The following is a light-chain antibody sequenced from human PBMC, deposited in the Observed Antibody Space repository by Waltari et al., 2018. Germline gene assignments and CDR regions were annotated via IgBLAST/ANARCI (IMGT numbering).Light chain of an antibody. CDR2: AAS. CDR1: QSISSS. CDR3: QQGYSTPQYT. V-gene: IGKV1-39*01. J-gene: IGKJ2*01. Sequence: DILMTPSPSSLSASVGDRVTITCRASQSISSSLNWYQQKPGKAPKLLIYAASTLQSGVPSRFSGSGSGTDFTLTISSLQPEDSATYYCQQGYSTPQYTFGQGTKLEIK.